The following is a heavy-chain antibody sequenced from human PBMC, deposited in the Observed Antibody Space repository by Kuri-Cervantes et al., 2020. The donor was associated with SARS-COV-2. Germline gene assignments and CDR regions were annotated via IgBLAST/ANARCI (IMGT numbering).Heavy chain of an antibody. CDR2: ISYDGSNK. V-gene: IGHV3-30*19. J-gene: IGHJ3*02. D-gene: IGHD5-12*01. Sequence: LSLTCAASGFTFSSYGMHWVRQAPGKGLEWVAVISYDGSNKYYADSVKGRFTISRDNSKNTLYLQMNSLRAEDTAVYYCAREGIGGYDYDAFDIWGQGTMVTVSS. CDR3: AREGIGGYDYDAFDI. CDR1: GFTFSSYG.